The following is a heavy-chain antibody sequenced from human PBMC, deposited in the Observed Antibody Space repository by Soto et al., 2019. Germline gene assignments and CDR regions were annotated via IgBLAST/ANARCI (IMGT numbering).Heavy chain of an antibody. CDR2: INQSAST. CDR1: GGSFSDYY. D-gene: IGHD3-22*01. Sequence: SETLSLTCVVYGGSFSDYYWSWIRQPPGKGLEWIGEINQSASTNYNPSLKSRVTISVDTSQNHFSLKLSSMTAADTAVYYCAGGPWFSGTSSYWVTNYYYGLDVWGQGRTVTASS. CDR3: AGGPWFSGTSSYWVTNYYYGLDV. V-gene: IGHV4-34*01. J-gene: IGHJ6*02.